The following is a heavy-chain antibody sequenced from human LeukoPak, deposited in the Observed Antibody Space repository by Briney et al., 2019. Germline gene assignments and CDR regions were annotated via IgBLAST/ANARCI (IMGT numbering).Heavy chain of an antibody. Sequence: SVKVSCKASGGTFSSYAISWVRQAPGQGLEWMGGIIPIFGTANYAQKFQGRVTITADESTSTAYMELSSPRSEDTAVYYCARDMPHDYGGNVIWFDPWGQGTLVTVSS. CDR1: GGTFSSYA. V-gene: IGHV1-69*13. CDR3: ARDMPHDYGGNVIWFDP. J-gene: IGHJ5*02. CDR2: IIPIFGTA. D-gene: IGHD4-23*01.